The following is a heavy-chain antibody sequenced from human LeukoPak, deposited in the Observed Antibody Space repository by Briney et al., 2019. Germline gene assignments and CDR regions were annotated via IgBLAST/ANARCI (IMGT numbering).Heavy chain of an antibody. CDR2: IIPIFGTA. CDR1: GGTFSSYA. J-gene: IGHJ4*02. Sequence: GASVKVSCKASGGTFSSYAISWVRQAPGQGLEWMGGIIPIFGTANYAQKFQGRVTITADESTSTAYMELSSLRSEDTAVYYCASVRAGYGDYGDYFDYWGQGTLVTVSS. D-gene: IGHD4-17*01. CDR3: ASVRAGYGDYGDYFDY. V-gene: IGHV1-69*13.